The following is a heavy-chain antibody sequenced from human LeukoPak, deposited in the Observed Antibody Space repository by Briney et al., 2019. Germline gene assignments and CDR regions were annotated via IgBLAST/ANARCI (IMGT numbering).Heavy chain of an antibody. CDR3: ARGGSSSWLEFWFDP. J-gene: IGHJ5*02. CDR2: IYYSGST. D-gene: IGHD6-13*01. Sequence: PSETLSLTCTVSGGSISSSSYYWGWIRQPPGKGLEWIGSIYYSGSTYYNPSLKSRVTISVDTSKNQFSLKLSSVTAADTAVYYCARGGSSSWLEFWFDPWGQGTLVTVSS. V-gene: IGHV4-39*07. CDR1: GGSISSSSYY.